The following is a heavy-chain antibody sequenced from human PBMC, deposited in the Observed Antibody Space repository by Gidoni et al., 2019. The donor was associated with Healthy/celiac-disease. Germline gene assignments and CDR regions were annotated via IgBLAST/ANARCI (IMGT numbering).Heavy chain of an antibody. V-gene: IGHV4-34*01. CDR1: GGSFSGYY. CDR3: ARQNCSGGSCYQYYFDY. D-gene: IGHD2-15*01. CDR2: INHSGST. J-gene: IGHJ4*02. Sequence: QVQLRQWGAGLLKPSATLSLTCAVYGGSFSGYYWSWIRQPPGKGLEWIGEINHSGSTNYNPSLKSRVTISVDTSKNQFSLKLSSVTAADTAVYYCARQNCSGGSCYQYYFDYWGQGTLVTVSS.